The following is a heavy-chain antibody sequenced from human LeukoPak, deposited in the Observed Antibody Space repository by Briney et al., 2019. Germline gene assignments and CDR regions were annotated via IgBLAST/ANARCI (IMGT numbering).Heavy chain of an antibody. V-gene: IGHV4-4*07. Sequence: PSETLSLTCTVSGSSISSYYWSWIRQPAGKGLEWIGRIYISGSTNQNPSLKSRVTMSVDTSRNQVSLTMTSVTAADTAVYYCARTSSSWSPYDYWGQGTLVTVSS. CDR3: ARTSSSWSPYDY. J-gene: IGHJ4*02. CDR2: IYISGST. D-gene: IGHD6-13*01. CDR1: GSSISSYY.